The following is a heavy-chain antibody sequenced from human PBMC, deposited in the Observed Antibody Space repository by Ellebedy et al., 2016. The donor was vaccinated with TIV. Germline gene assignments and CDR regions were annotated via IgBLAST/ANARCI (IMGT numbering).Heavy chain of an antibody. J-gene: IGHJ6*02. D-gene: IGHD3-10*01. V-gene: IGHV3-30-3*01. CDR2: ISYDGSTE. Sequence: GGSLRLXCAASGFTFSTYAMHWVRQAPGEGLEWVAVISYDGSTEYYADSVKGDFTISRDNSKNTLFLHMNSLRAENTAVYYCARGYYYGLGSDTNYGLDVWGQGTTVTVSS. CDR1: GFTFSTYA. CDR3: ARGYYYGLGSDTNYGLDV.